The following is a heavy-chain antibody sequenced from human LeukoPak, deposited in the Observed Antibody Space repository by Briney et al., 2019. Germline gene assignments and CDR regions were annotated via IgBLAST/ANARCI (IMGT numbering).Heavy chain of an antibody. CDR2: ISDSGGTT. V-gene: IGHV3-23*01. Sequence: GGSLRLSCVASGFTFRTYAMSWVRQAPGKGLEWVSGISDSGGTTYYVDSVKGRFTISRDNSKNTLYLQMNSLRAEDTAVYYCAKGERYVWGSYRLDYWGQGTLVTVSS. J-gene: IGHJ4*02. D-gene: IGHD3-16*02. CDR1: GFTFRTYA. CDR3: AKGERYVWGSYRLDY.